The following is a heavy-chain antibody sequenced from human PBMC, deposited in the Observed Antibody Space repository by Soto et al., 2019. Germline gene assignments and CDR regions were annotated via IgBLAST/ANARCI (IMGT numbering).Heavy chain of an antibody. CDR2: ISPYTGNT. D-gene: IGHD3-16*01. Sequence: QVQPVQSGDEVKKPGASVKVSCKASGYIFVNYGIAWVRQAPGQGLGWMGWISPYTGNTHSATKIQGRLTMTTDTSTSTAYMDLGSLTSDDTAVYYCVMVDNYVTPTPQDVWGQGTTVTVSS. CDR1: GYIFVNYG. J-gene: IGHJ6*02. V-gene: IGHV1-18*01. CDR3: VMVDNYVTPTPQDV.